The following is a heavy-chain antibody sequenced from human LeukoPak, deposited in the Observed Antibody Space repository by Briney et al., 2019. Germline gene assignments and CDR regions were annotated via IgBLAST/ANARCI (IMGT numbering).Heavy chain of an antibody. Sequence: PGGSLRLSCAASGFTFSSYWMSWVRQAPGKGLEWVANIKQDGSEKYYVDSVKGRFTISRDNAKNSLYLQMNSLRAEDMALYYCARGFGTHDAFDIWGQGTMVTVSS. J-gene: IGHJ3*02. D-gene: IGHD1-1*01. CDR2: IKQDGSEK. CDR1: GFTFSSYW. V-gene: IGHV3-7*03. CDR3: ARGFGTHDAFDI.